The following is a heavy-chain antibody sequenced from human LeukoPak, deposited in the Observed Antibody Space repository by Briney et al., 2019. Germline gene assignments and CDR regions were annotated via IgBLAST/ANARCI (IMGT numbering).Heavy chain of an antibody. V-gene: IGHV4-4*07. CDR2: IYTSGST. Sequence: SETLSLTCTVPGGSISSYYWSWIRQPAGKGLEWIGRIYTSGSTNYNPSLKSRVTMSVDTSKNQFSLKLSSVTAADTAVYYCASTWELLGSDAFDIWGQGTMVTVSS. D-gene: IGHD1-26*01. CDR1: GGSISSYY. J-gene: IGHJ3*02. CDR3: ASTWELLGSDAFDI.